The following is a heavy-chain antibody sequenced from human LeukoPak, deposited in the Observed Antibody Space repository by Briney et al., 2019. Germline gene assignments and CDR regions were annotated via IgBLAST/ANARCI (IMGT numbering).Heavy chain of an antibody. V-gene: IGHV4-59*11. CDR1: GGSNSSHY. D-gene: IGHD3-3*01. CDR2: IYYSGSS. J-gene: IGHJ5*02. CDR3: ARGEFDFWSGYYREARNWFDP. Sequence: PSETLSLTCTVSGGSNSSHYWSWIRQPPGKGLEWIGYIYYSGSSNYNPSLKSRVTISVDTSKNQFSLKLSSVTAADTAVYYCARGEFDFWSGYYREARNWFDPWGQGTLVTVSS.